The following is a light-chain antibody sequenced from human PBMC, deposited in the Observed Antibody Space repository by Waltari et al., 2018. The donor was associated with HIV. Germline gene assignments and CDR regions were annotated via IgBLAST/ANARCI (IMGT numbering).Light chain of an antibody. CDR2: EVS. CDR1: SSDVGGYNY. Sequence: QSALTQPASVSGSPGQSITISCTGTSSDVGGYNYVSWYQQHPGKAPKLMIYEVSNRPSGFSNRFVGSKSGNTASLTISGLQAEDEADYYCSSYTSSSTPYVVFGGGTKLTVL. V-gene: IGLV2-14*01. CDR3: SSYTSSSTPYVV. J-gene: IGLJ2*01.